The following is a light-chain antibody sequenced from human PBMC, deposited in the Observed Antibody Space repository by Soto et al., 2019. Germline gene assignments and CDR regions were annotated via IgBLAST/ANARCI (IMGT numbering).Light chain of an antibody. Sequence: EIVSAHSLATLSLSPGERATRSCRASRSVSSYLAWYQQNPGQAPRLLIYDASNRATGIPARFSGSGSGTDFTLTISSLEPEDFAVYCCQQRSYWPPWTFGQGTKVYIK. CDR1: RSVSSY. J-gene: IGKJ1*01. CDR2: DAS. V-gene: IGKV3-11*01. CDR3: QQRSYWPPWT.